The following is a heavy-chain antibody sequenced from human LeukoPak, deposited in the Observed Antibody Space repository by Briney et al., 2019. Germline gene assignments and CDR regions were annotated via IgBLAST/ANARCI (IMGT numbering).Heavy chain of an antibody. CDR3: ARVRGYDFWSGYFDY. CDR2: ISSSGSTI. J-gene: IGHJ4*02. Sequence: GGSLRLSCAASGFTFSDYYVSWIRQAPGKGLEWVSYISSSGSTIYYADSVKGRFTISRDNAKNSLYLQMNSLRAEDTAVYYCARVRGYDFWSGYFDYWGQGTLVTVSS. V-gene: IGHV3-11*01. CDR1: GFTFSDYY. D-gene: IGHD3-3*01.